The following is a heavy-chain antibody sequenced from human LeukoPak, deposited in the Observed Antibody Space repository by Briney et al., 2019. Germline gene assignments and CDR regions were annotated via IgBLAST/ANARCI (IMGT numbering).Heavy chain of an antibody. D-gene: IGHD6-13*01. V-gene: IGHV4-59*01. Sequence: SETLSLTCTVSGGAISSYYWSWIRQPPGKGPEWIGHTYYTGSSSYNTSLKSRVTLSLDTSKNHFSLRLTFVTAADTAVYYCARGALQQLNAWFDPWGQGTLVTVSS. CDR2: TYYTGSS. J-gene: IGHJ5*02. CDR3: ARGALQQLNAWFDP. CDR1: GGAISSYY.